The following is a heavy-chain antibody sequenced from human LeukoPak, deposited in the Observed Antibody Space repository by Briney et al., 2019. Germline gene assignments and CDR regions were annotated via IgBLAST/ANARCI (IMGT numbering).Heavy chain of an antibody. CDR1: GFTFSSYA. Sequence: GGSLRLSCAASGFTFSSYAMSWVRQAPGKGLEWVSAISGSGGSTYYADSVKGRFTISRDNSKNTLYLQMNSLRAEDTAVYYCAKGLLWDGYKGITYYFDYWGQGTLVTVSS. J-gene: IGHJ4*02. CDR2: ISGSGGST. V-gene: IGHV3-23*01. D-gene: IGHD5-12*01. CDR3: AKGLLWDGYKGITYYFDY.